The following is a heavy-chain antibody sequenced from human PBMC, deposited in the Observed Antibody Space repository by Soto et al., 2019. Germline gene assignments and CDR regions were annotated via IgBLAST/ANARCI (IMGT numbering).Heavy chain of an antibody. V-gene: IGHV4-34*01. Sequence: PSETLSLTCAVYGGSFSGYYWSWIRQPPGTGLEWIGEINHSGSTNYNPSLKSKVTISVDTSKNQFSLKLSSVTAADTAVYYCARGRGYYYDSSGYRYYFDYWGQGTLVTVSS. CDR3: ARGRGYYYDSSGYRYYFDY. D-gene: IGHD3-22*01. CDR2: INHSGST. CDR1: GGSFSGYY. J-gene: IGHJ4*02.